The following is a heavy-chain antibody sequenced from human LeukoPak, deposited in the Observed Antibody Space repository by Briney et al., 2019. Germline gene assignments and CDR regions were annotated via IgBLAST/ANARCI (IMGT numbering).Heavy chain of an antibody. CDR1: GYTFTSYG. CDR3: ARGAYDILRFDF. CDR2: MSLNHGNT. V-gene: IGHV1-18*01. J-gene: IGHJ4*02. D-gene: IGHD3-9*01. Sequence: VASVKVSCKASGYTFTSYGITWVRQAPGQGLEWMGWMSLNHGNTHYAQNLQGRVTMTRDTLTNTAYLELRSLTSNDTAVYYCARGAYDILRFDFWGQGTLVTVSS.